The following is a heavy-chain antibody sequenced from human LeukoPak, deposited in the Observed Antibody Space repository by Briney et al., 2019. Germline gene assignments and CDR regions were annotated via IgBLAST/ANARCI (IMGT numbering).Heavy chain of an antibody. Sequence: PSETLSLTCTVSGGPISSGDYYWSWFCQPPGKGLEWIGYIYYSGSTYYNPSLKSRVTISVDTSKNQISLKLYSVTAADTAVYYCARDSPSASVGYWGQGTLVTVSS. CDR1: GGPISSGDYY. D-gene: IGHD6-6*01. J-gene: IGHJ4*02. CDR3: ARDSPSASVGY. CDR2: IYYSGST. V-gene: IGHV4-30-4*01.